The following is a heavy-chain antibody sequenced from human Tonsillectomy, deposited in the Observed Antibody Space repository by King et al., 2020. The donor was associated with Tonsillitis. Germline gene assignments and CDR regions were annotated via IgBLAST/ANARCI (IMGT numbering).Heavy chain of an antibody. CDR3: AGDMAPIAVAGPDAFDI. CDR2: ISAYNGNT. V-gene: IGHV1-18*01. D-gene: IGHD6-19*01. CDR1: GYTFTSYG. J-gene: IGHJ3*02. Sequence: VQLVQSGAEVKKPGASVKVSCKSSGYTFTSYGISWVRQAPGQGLEWMGWISAYNGNTNYAQNLQGRVTMSTDTSTSTAYMDLRSLRSDDTAVYYCAGDMAPIAVAGPDAFDIWGQGTMVTVSS.